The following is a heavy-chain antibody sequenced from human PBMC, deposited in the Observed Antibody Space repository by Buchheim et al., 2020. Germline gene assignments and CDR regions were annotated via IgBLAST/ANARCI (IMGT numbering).Heavy chain of an antibody. V-gene: IGHV4-61*02. CDR3: ARTAYCGSDCYSGYWYFDL. Sequence: QVQLQESGPGLVKPSQTLSLTCTVSGGSISSGSHYWSWIRQPAGKGLEWIGRISSSGSTSYNPSLKSRVTISIDRSKIHFSLKLSSVTAADTAVYYCARTAYCGSDCYSGYWYFDLWGRGTL. CDR1: GGSISSGSHY. J-gene: IGHJ2*01. D-gene: IGHD2-21*02. CDR2: ISSSGST.